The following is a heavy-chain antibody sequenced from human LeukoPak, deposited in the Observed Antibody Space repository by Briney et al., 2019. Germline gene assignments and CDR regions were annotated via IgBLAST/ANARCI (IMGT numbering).Heavy chain of an antibody. J-gene: IGHJ6*02. Sequence: GGSLRLSCAVSGFTVSSNYMSWVRQAPGKGLEWVSVIYSGGSTYYANSVKGRFTISRDNSKNTLYLQMNSLRAEDTAVYYCARDIGGYNTHYYYYYGMDVWGQGTTVTVSS. V-gene: IGHV3-66*01. D-gene: IGHD5-24*01. CDR3: ARDIGGYNTHYYYYYGMDV. CDR2: IYSGGST. CDR1: GFTVSSNY.